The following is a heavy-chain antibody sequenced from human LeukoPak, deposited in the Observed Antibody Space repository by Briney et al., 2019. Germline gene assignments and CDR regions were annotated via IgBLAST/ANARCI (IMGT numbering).Heavy chain of an antibody. Sequence: ASVKVSCKASGYTFTGYYMHWVRQAPGHGLEWMGWINPNSGGTNYAQKFQGKVTMTRDTSISTAYLELSRLRSDDTAVYYCARDSASGYDLRLFDYWGQGTLVTVSS. CDR1: GYTFTGYY. CDR3: ARDSASGYDLRLFDY. CDR2: INPNSGGT. J-gene: IGHJ4*02. V-gene: IGHV1-2*02. D-gene: IGHD5-12*01.